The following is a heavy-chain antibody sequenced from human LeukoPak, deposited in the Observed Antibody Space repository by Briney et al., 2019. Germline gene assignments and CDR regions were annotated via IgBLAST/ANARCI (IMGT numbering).Heavy chain of an antibody. CDR2: INTDGSST. CDR3: ARIPERITIFGEGWFDP. CDR1: GLSFSYYF. J-gene: IGHJ5*02. V-gene: IGHV3-74*01. Sequence: GGSLRLSCAASGLSFSYYFMDWVRQAPGKGLVWVSRINTDGSSTSYADSVKGRFTISRDNAKNSLYLQMNSLRAEDTAVYYCARIPERITIFGEGWFDPWGQGTLVTVSS. D-gene: IGHD3-3*01.